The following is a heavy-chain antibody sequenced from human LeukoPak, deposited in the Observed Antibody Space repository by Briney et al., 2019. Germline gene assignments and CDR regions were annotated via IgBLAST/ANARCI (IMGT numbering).Heavy chain of an antibody. Sequence: SETLSLTCTVSGGSISGYYRSWLRQPPGKGLEYVGYIFYSGGDNYNPSLKSRVTISIDTSNNQFSLKLSSVTAADTAVYYCARQPSGILTGYSPPYFDYWGQGILVTVSS. V-gene: IGHV4-59*08. CDR3: ARQPSGILTGYSPPYFDY. CDR1: GGSISGYY. CDR2: IFYSGGD. J-gene: IGHJ4*02. D-gene: IGHD3-9*01.